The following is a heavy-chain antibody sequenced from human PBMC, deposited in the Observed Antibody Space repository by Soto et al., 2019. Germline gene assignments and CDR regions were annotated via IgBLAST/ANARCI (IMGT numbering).Heavy chain of an antibody. V-gene: IGHV3-74*03. CDR1: GLTVSSSY. CDR3: ARDLGGPDY. D-gene: IGHD3-16*01. J-gene: IGHJ4*02. CDR2: LSSDGFGA. Sequence: GGSLRLSCAASGLTVSSSYMSWVRQAPGKGLQWVSRLSSDGFGAAYADSVKGRFFISRDIARNTLFLQMNSLRADDTAVYYCARDLGGPDYWGRGTSVTVS.